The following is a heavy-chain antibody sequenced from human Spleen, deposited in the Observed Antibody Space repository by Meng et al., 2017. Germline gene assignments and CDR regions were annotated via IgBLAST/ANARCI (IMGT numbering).Heavy chain of an antibody. CDR1: EFTFSSYV. CDR3: AKEREAVGTEGIDY. D-gene: IGHD1-7*01. V-gene: IGHV3-23*01. Sequence: GESLKISCAATEFTFSSYVLSWVRQAPGKGLEWVSGISGTGDTYYADSVKGRFTISRDNSKNTLFLQMHSLRADDTAIYYCAKEREAVGTEGIDYWGQGTLVTVSS. J-gene: IGHJ4*02. CDR2: ISGTGDT.